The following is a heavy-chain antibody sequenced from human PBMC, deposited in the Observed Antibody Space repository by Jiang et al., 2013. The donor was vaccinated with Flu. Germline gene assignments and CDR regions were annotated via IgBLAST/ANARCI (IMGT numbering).Heavy chain of an antibody. CDR3: AKGGSYPVWAYNWFDP. Sequence: VQLLESGGGLVQPGGSLRLSCAASGFTFSSYAMSWVRQTPGKGLEWVSAISGSGTSTNYADSVKGRFTISRDNSKNTLSLQMNSLRAEDTAIYYCAKGGSYPVWAYNWFDPWGQGTLVTVSS. D-gene: IGHD1-26*01. CDR2: ISGSGTST. J-gene: IGHJ5*02. V-gene: IGHV3-23*01. CDR1: GFTFSSYA.